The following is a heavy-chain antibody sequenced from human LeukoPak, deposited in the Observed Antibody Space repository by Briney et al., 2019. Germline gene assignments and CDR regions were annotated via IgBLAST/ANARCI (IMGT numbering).Heavy chain of an antibody. CDR2: INHSGST. CDR3: GRGYYDFWSGQIDAFDI. J-gene: IGHJ3*02. V-gene: IGHV4-34*01. D-gene: IGHD3-3*01. Sequence: SETLSLTCAVYGGSLSGYYWSWIHQPPGKGLEWIGEINHSGSTNYNPSLKSRVTISVDTSKNQFSLKLRSVIAADTAVYYCGRGYYDFWSGQIDAFDIWGQETMVTVSS. CDR1: GGSLSGYY.